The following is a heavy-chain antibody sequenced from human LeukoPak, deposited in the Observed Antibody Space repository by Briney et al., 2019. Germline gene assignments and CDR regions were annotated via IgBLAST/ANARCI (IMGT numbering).Heavy chain of an antibody. CDR3: EREGAWFDL. V-gene: IGHV1-69*05. J-gene: IGHJ5*02. D-gene: IGHD3-16*01. CDR1: GGTFISYA. Sequence: SVKVSCKASGGTFISYAISWVRQAPGQGLEWMGGIIPIFGTANYAQKFQGRVTITTDESTSTAYMELSGRRDEDTAVYCCEREGAWFDLWGEGTLVTVSS. CDR2: IIPIFGTA.